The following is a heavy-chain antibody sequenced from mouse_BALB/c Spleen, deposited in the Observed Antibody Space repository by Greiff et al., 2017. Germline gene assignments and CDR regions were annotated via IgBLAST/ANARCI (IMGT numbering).Heavy chain of an antibody. CDR3: TRDEGGGWFAY. CDR1: GFTFSSYT. J-gene: IGHJ3*01. Sequence: EVKLMESGGGLVKPGGSLKLSCAASGFTFSSYTMSWVRQTPEKRLEWVATISSGGSYTYYPDSVKGRFTISRDNAKNTLYLQMSSLKSEDTAMYYCTRDEGGGWFAYWGQGTLVTVSA. V-gene: IGHV5-6-4*01. D-gene: IGHD1-1*02. CDR2: ISSGGSYT.